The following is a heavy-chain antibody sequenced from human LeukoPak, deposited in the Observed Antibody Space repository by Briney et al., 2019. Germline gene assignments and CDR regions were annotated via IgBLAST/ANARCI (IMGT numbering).Heavy chain of an antibody. V-gene: IGHV3-23*01. J-gene: IGHJ5*01. CDR3: ATLPRGSSSSWYDS. D-gene: IGHD6-13*01. CDR1: GFSFSNYG. Sequence: GGSLRLSCAASGFSFSNYGMNWVRQAPGKGLEWVSGITGNGATTYYADSVKGRFTISRDNAKNSLYLQMNSLRAEDTAVYYCATLPRGSSSSWYDSWGQGTLVTVSS. CDR2: ITGNGATT.